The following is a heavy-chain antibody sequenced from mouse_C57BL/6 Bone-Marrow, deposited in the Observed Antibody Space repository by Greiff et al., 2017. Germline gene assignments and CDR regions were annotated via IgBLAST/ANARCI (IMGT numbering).Heavy chain of an antibody. CDR3: AKGLLRAY. D-gene: IGHD2-3*01. CDR1: GYAFSSSW. CDR2: SYPGDGDT. V-gene: IGHV1-82*01. J-gene: IGHJ3*01. Sequence: VQLQQSGPELVKPGASVKISCKASGYAFSSSWMNWVKQRPGKGLEWIGRSYPGDGDTNYNGKFTGKATLTADKSSSTAYMQLSSLTSEDSAVYFCAKGLLRAYWGQGTLVTVSA.